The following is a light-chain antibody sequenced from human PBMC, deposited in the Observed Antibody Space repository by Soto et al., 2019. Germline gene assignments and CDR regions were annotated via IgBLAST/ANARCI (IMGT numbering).Light chain of an antibody. CDR2: SNN. J-gene: IGLJ3*02. CDR3: AAWDDSLGGWV. V-gene: IGLV1-44*01. Sequence: QSVLTQPPSESGTPGQRVTISCSGSNSNFGTNTANWFQQLPGTAPKLIIYSNNQRPSAVPDRFSGSKSGTSASLAISGLQSEDEADYSCAAWDDSLGGWVFGGGTKLTVL. CDR1: NSNFGTNT.